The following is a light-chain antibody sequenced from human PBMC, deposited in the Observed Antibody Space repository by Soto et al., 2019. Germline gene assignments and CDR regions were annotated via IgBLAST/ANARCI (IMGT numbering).Light chain of an antibody. V-gene: IGKV3-15*01. J-gene: IGKJ1*01. Sequence: EILMTQSPATLSVSPGERATLSFSASQSVSSYLAWYQQKPGQPPRLLIYGASTRATGIPARFSGSGSGTDFTLTISSLQSEDFAVYYCQQYNNWPRTFGQGTKVDIK. CDR2: GAS. CDR3: QQYNNWPRT. CDR1: QSVSSY.